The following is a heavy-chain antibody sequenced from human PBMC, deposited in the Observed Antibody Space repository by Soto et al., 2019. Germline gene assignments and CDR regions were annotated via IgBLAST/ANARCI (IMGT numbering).Heavy chain of an antibody. V-gene: IGHV3-30-3*01. CDR3: ARRYKDGRRDCISTSCLFDP. Sequence: QVQLVESGGGVVQPGRSLRLSCAASGFTFNTYAMHWVRQAPGKGLEWVAVISYDGSNKYYADSVKGRFTISRDNSKNTPYXXMNSLRAEDTAVYYCARRYKDGRRDCISTSCLFDPWGQGTLVTVSS. CDR2: ISYDGSNK. J-gene: IGHJ5*02. D-gene: IGHD2-2*01. CDR1: GFTFNTYA.